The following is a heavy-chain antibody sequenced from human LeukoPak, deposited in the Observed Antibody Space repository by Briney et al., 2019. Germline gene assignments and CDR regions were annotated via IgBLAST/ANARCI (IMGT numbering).Heavy chain of an antibody. D-gene: IGHD2-15*01. V-gene: IGHV3-7*03. CDR3: AKSGLNRFDY. CDR1: GFTFSNYW. Sequence: SGGSLRLSCAASGFTFSNYWMSWVRQAPGKGLEWVANIKQDGSEKYYVDSVKGRFTISRDNAKNSLYLQMDSLRAEDTAVYYCAKSGLNRFDYWGQGTLVTVSS. CDR2: IKQDGSEK. J-gene: IGHJ4*02.